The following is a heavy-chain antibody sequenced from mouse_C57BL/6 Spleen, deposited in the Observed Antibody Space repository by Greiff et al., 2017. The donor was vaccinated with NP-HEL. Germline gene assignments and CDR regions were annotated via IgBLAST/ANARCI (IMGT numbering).Heavy chain of an antibody. Sequence: EVKLMESGPGLVKPSQSLSLTCSVTGYSITSGYYWNWIRQFPGNKLEWMGYISYDGSNNYNPSLKNRISITRDTSKNQFFLKLNSVTTEDTATYYCWGLRAYAMDYWGQGTSVTVSS. CDR3: WGLRAYAMDY. V-gene: IGHV3-6*01. CDR1: GYSITSGYY. J-gene: IGHJ4*01. CDR2: ISYDGSN. D-gene: IGHD2-4*01.